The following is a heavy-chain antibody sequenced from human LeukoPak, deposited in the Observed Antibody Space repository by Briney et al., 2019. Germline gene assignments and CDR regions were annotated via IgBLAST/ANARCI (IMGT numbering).Heavy chain of an antibody. CDR2: INWNGDNT. Sequence: GGSLRLSCAASGFTFDDSGMSWVRQAPGKGLEWVSGINWNGDNTGYADSVKGRFTISGDNAKNSLYLQMNSLRAEDTAFYYCAREVPLDYGDFSYFDYWGQGTLVTVSS. CDR1: GFTFDDSG. D-gene: IGHD4-17*01. CDR3: AREVPLDYGDFSYFDY. V-gene: IGHV3-20*04. J-gene: IGHJ4*02.